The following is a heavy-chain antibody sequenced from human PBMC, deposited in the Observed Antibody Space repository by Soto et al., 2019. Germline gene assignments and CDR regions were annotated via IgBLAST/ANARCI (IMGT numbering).Heavy chain of an antibody. D-gene: IGHD3-9*01. V-gene: IGHV3-30*18. Sequence: QVQLVESGGDVVQPGRSLRLSCVASGFTFSDYGIHWVRQAPGKGLEWVAAISYDESGKIYVDSVKGRFTVSRDNSRNTVYLQMNSLRVEDTAIYYCAKGTGTNFDFLLRHWGQGTLVTVSS. CDR1: GFTFSDYG. CDR3: AKGTGTNFDFLLRH. CDR2: ISYDESGK. J-gene: IGHJ1*01.